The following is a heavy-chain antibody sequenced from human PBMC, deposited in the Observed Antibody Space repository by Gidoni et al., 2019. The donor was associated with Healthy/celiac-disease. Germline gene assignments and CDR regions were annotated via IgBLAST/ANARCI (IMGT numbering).Heavy chain of an antibody. Sequence: EVQLLESGGGLVQPGGSLRLSCAASGFTFSSYAMSWVRQAPGKGLEWVSAISGCGGSTYYADSVKGRFTISRDNSKNTLYLQMNSLRAEDTAVYYCAKAMYYYDSSGAIDYWGQGTLVTVSS. CDR2: ISGCGGST. CDR1: GFTFSSYA. V-gene: IGHV3-23*01. CDR3: AKAMYYYDSSGAIDY. J-gene: IGHJ4*02. D-gene: IGHD3-22*01.